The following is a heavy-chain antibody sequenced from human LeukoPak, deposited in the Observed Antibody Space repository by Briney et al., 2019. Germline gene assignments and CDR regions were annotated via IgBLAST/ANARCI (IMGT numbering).Heavy chain of an antibody. CDR2: VYDGGATYGTT. CDR3: ARFFPPPGDAFDI. V-gene: IGHV4-39*07. Sequence: SETLSLTCTVSGRSISSGDYYWNWIRQPPGQGLEWVGSVYDGGATYGTTYYNPSLKSRITLSVDTSKNHFSLRLTSVTVADTAVYYCARFFPPPGDAFDIWGQGTMVTVSS. D-gene: IGHD2/OR15-2a*01. CDR1: GRSISSGDYY. J-gene: IGHJ3*02.